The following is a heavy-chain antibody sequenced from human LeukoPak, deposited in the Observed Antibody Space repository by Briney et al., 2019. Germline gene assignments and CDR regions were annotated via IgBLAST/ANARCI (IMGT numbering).Heavy chain of an antibody. V-gene: IGHV3-74*01. D-gene: IGHD5-24*01. CDR1: GFTFSTYA. J-gene: IGHJ4*02. CDR2: INSDGGST. CDR3: ARRIQGMAPYYFDY. Sequence: GGSLRLSCAASGFTFSTYAMSWVRQAPGKGLVWVSRINSDGGSTSYADSVKGRFTISRDNAKNTLYLQMNSLRAEDTAVYYCARRIQGMAPYYFDYWGQGTLVTVSS.